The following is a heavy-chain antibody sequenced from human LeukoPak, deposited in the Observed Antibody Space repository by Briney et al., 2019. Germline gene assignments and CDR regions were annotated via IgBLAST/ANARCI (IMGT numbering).Heavy chain of an antibody. CDR1: GFTFSNYA. J-gene: IGHJ4*02. V-gene: IGHV3-23*01. CDR2: INGRGGST. Sequence: QPGGSLRLSCAASGFTFSNYAMSWVRQAPGKGLEWVSSINGRGGSTYYADSVKGRFTISRDNAKNSLYLQMNSLRAEDTAVYYCARFIGRRTYYYDSSGYFPDYWGQGTLVTVSS. CDR3: ARFIGRRTYYYDSSGYFPDY. D-gene: IGHD3-22*01.